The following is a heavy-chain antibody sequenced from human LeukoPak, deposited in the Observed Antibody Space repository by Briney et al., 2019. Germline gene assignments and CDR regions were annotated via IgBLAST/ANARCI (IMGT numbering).Heavy chain of an antibody. CDR1: GGSITSGSYY. J-gene: IGHJ4*02. D-gene: IGHD1-26*01. V-gene: IGHV4-39*02. Sequence: SETLSLTCAVSGGSITSGSYYWGWVRQSPEKGLEWIGSVHNSGSTYYIPSLKNRPSISVDRSKNQFSLRLTSVTAADTAIYYCARDSGNFEIDYWGQGMLVTVSS. CDR2: VHNSGST. CDR3: ARDSGNFEIDY.